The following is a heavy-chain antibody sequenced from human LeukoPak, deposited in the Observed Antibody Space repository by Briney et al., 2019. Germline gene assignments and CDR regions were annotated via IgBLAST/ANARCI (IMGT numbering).Heavy chain of an antibody. V-gene: IGHV3-30*18. Sequence: PGGSLRLSCAASGFTFSSYGMHWVRQAPGKGLEWVAVISYDGSNKYYADSVKGRFTISRDNSKNTLYLQMNYLRAEDTAVYYCAKEAAAAYYFDYWGQGTLVTVSS. CDR1: GFTFSSYG. CDR2: ISYDGSNK. D-gene: IGHD6-13*01. CDR3: AKEAAAAYYFDY. J-gene: IGHJ4*02.